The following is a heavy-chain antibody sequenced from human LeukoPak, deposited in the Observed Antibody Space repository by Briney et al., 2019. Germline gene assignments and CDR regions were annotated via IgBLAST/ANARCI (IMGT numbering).Heavy chain of an antibody. CDR2: INHSGST. D-gene: IGHD2-2*01. J-gene: IGHJ4*02. Sequence: TSETLSLTCAVYGGSFSGYYWSWIRQPPGKGLEWIGEINHSGSTNYNPSLKSRVTISVDTSKNQFSLKLSSVTAADTAVYYCARAWLGYCSSTSCYAAPRKYYFDYWGQGTLVTVSS. V-gene: IGHV4-34*01. CDR1: GGSFSGYY. CDR3: ARAWLGYCSSTSCYAAPRKYYFDY.